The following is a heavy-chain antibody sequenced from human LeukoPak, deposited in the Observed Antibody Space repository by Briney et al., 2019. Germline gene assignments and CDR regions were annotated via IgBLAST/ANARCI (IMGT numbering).Heavy chain of an antibody. CDR2: IYHSGST. CDR3: ARGGSGSYYAIRMDV. V-gene: IGHV4-38-2*02. Sequence: SETLSLTCTVSGYSISSGYYWGWIRQPPGKGLEWIGSIYHSGSTYYNPSLKSRVTISVDTSKNQFSLKLSSVTAADTAVYYCARGGSGSYYAIRMDVWGKGTTVTISS. CDR1: GYSISSGYY. D-gene: IGHD3-10*01. J-gene: IGHJ6*03.